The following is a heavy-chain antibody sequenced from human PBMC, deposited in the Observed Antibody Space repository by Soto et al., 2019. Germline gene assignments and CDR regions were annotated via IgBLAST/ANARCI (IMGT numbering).Heavy chain of an antibody. CDR3: ARHHLVHYYYYYGMDV. CDR1: GYSFTSYW. J-gene: IGHJ6*02. CDR2: IYPGDSDT. V-gene: IGHV5-51*01. D-gene: IGHD6-13*01. Sequence: PGESLTISCKGSGYSFTSYWIGWVRQMPGKGLEWMGIIYPGDSDTRYSPSFQGQVTISADKSISTAYLQWSSLKASDTAMYYCARHHLVHYYYYYGMDVWGQGTTVTVSS.